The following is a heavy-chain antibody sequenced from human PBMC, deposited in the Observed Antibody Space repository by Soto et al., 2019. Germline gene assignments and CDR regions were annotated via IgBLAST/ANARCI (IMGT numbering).Heavy chain of an antibody. CDR1: GGSISSSSYY. D-gene: IGHD5-18*01. J-gene: IGHJ4*02. Sequence: SETLSLTCTVSGGSISSSSYYWGWIRQPPGRGLEWIGSIYYSGSTYYNPSLESRVTISVDTSKNQFSLKLSSVTAADTAVYYCARHFDTAMFGFDYWGQGTLVTVSS. CDR2: IYYSGST. V-gene: IGHV4-39*01. CDR3: ARHFDTAMFGFDY.